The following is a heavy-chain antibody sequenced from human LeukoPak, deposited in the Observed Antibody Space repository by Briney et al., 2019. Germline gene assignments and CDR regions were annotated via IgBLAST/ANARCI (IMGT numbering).Heavy chain of an antibody. CDR1: GGTFSSYA. D-gene: IGHD1-14*01. CDR3: ASGIRNYYYYYYMDV. CDR2: IIPIFGTA. J-gene: IGHJ6*03. Sequence: SVKVSCKASGGTFSSYAISWVRQAPGQGLEWMGGIIPIFGTANYAQKFQGRVTITTDESTSTAYMELSSLRSEDTAVYYCASGIRNYYYYYYMDVWGKGTTVTVSS. V-gene: IGHV1-69*05.